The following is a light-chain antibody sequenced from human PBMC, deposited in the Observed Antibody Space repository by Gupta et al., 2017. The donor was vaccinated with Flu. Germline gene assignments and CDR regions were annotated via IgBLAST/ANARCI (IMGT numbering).Light chain of an antibody. CDR2: KAS. CDR1: QSISSW. CDR3: QQYNSYWT. Sequence: DIQMTQSPSTLSASVGDRVTITCRASQSISSWLAWYQQKPGKAPKLMIYKASSGESGDPSRFSGGGYVKEFTRTSSSRQDDAFANYYGQQYNSYWTFGQGTKVEIK. V-gene: IGKV1-5*03. J-gene: IGKJ1*01.